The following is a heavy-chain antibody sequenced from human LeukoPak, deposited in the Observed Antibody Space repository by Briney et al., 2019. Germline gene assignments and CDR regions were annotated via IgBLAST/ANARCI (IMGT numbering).Heavy chain of an antibody. CDR3: ARRYAYYYYGMDV. J-gene: IGHJ6*02. CDR2: INHSGST. V-gene: IGHV4-34*01. Sequence: PSETLSLTCAVYGGSFSGYYWSWIRQPPGKGLEWIGEINHSGSTNYNPSLKSRVTISVDTSKNQFSLKLSSVTAADTAVYYCARRYAYYYYGMDVWGQGTTVTVSS. CDR1: GGSFSGYY. D-gene: IGHD3-16*01.